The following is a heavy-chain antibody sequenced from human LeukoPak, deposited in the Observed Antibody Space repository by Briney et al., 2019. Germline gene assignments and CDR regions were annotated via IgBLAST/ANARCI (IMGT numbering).Heavy chain of an antibody. CDR3: ARDQGPDYRPIGSATQFS. Sequence: GGSLRLSCVASGFTFASYSMTWVRQTPGKGLEWVASISGSGADTHYADSVKGRFTISRDSSKDTLNLHLNNLRVEDTAVYYCARDQGPDYRPIGSATQFSWGRGTLVAVPP. D-gene: IGHD4-17*01. V-gene: IGHV3-23*01. CDR1: GFTFASYS. CDR2: ISGSGADT. J-gene: IGHJ5*02.